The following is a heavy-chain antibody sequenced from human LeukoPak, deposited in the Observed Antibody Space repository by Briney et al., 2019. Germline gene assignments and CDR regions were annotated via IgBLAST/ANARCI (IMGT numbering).Heavy chain of an antibody. J-gene: IGHJ3*02. Sequence: GESLKISSKGSGYSFTSYWIGWVRQMPGKGLEWMGIIYPGDSNTRYSPSFQGQVTISADKSISTAYLQWSSLKASDTAMYYCVRPKVAGTWAFDIWGQGTMVTVSS. D-gene: IGHD6-19*01. CDR2: IYPGDSNT. CDR3: VRPKVAGTWAFDI. CDR1: GYSFTSYW. V-gene: IGHV5-51*01.